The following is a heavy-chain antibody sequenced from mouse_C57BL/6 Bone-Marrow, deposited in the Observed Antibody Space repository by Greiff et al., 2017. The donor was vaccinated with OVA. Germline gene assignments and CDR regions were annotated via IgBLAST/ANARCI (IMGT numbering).Heavy chain of an antibody. CDR1: GYTFTSYW. CDR2: IDPSDSYT. V-gene: IGHV1-59*01. CDR3: ARYYDYGAWFAY. D-gene: IGHD2-4*01. J-gene: IGHJ3*01. Sequence: QVQLQQPGAELVRPGTSVKSSCKASGYTFTSYWMHWVKQRPGQGLEWIGVIDPSDSYTNYNQKFKGKATLTVDTSSSTAYMQLSSLTSEDSAVYYCARYYDYGAWFAYWGQGTLVTVAA.